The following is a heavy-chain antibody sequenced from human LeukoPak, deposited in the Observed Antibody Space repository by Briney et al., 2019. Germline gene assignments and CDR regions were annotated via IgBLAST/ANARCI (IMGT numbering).Heavy chain of an antibody. Sequence: SGGSLRLPCAASGFTFSSYWMHWVRQVPGKGLVWVARINPGGSSITYADSVKGRFTISRDNAKNTLYLQMDSLRAEETGVYYCARSNQADDYWGQGTLVTVSS. CDR1: GFTFSSYW. CDR2: INPGGSSI. J-gene: IGHJ4*02. D-gene: IGHD1-14*01. CDR3: ARSNQADDY. V-gene: IGHV3-74*01.